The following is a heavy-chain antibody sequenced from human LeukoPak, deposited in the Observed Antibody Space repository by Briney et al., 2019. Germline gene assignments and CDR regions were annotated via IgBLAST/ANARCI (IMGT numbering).Heavy chain of an antibody. V-gene: IGHV4-34*01. J-gene: IGHJ6*02. D-gene: IGHD6-13*01. CDR1: GGSFSGYY. Sequence: PSETLSLTCAVYGGSFSGYYWSWIRQPPGKGLEWIGEINHSGSTNYNPSLKSRVTISVDMSKNQFSLKLSSVTAADTAVYYCARKSWYANYYYGMDVWGQGTTVTVSS. CDR2: INHSGST. CDR3: ARKSWYANYYYGMDV.